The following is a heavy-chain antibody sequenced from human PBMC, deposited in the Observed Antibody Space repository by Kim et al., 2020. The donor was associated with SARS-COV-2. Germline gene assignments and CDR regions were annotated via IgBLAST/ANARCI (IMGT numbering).Heavy chain of an antibody. CDR3: ALGDRRILGFDY. Sequence: SVKVSCKASGGTFSSYAISWVRQAPGQGLEWMGRIIPILGIANYAQKFQGRVTITADKSTSTAYMELSSLRSEDTAVYYCALGDRRILGFDYWGQGTLVTVSS. J-gene: IGHJ4*02. V-gene: IGHV1-69*04. CDR1: GGTFSSYA. CDR2: IIPILGIA. D-gene: IGHD2-21*01.